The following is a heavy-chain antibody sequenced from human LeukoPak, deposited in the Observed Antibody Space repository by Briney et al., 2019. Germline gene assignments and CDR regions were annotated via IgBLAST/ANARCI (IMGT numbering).Heavy chain of an antibody. V-gene: IGHV4-34*01. CDR2: INHSGST. J-gene: IGHJ4*02. D-gene: IGHD6-6*01. Sequence: SETLSLTCTVSGGSINPYYWSWIRQPPGKGLEWIGEINHSGSTNYKPSLKSRVIISVDTSNNQFSLKLSSVTAADTAVYYCVAARSRNRGYYFDYWGQGTLVTVSS. CDR3: VAARSRNRGYYFDY. CDR1: GGSINPYY.